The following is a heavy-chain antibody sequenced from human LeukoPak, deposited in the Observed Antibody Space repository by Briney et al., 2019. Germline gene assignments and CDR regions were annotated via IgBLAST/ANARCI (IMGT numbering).Heavy chain of an antibody. CDR3: ARDQAVGYYDSSGYYNYYYYYMXV. D-gene: IGHD3-22*01. V-gene: IGHV3-21*01. CDR1: GFTFSSYS. Sequence: GGSLRLSCAASGFTFSSYSMNWVRQAPGKGLEWVSSISSSSSYIYYADSVKGRFTISRDNAKNSLYLQMNSLRAEDTAVYYCARDQAVGYYDSSGYYNYYYYYMXVWGKGTTVT. J-gene: IGHJ6*03. CDR2: ISSSSSYI.